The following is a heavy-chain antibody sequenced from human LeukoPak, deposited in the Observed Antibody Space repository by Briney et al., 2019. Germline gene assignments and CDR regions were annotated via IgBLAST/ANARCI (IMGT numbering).Heavy chain of an antibody. CDR3: ARSGYCSSTSCPRYFDL. CDR1: GYTFTSYG. CDR2: ISAYNGNT. Sequence: ASVKVSCKASGYTFTSYGISWVRQAPGQGLEWMGWISAYNGNTNYAQKLQGRVTMTTGTSTSTAYMELRSLRSDDTAVYYCARSGYCSSTSCPRYFDLWGRGTLVTVPS. D-gene: IGHD2-2*01. J-gene: IGHJ2*01. V-gene: IGHV1-18*01.